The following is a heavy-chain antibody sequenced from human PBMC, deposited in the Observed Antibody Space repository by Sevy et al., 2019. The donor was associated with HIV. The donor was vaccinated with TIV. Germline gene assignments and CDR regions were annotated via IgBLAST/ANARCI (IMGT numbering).Heavy chain of an antibody. CDR2: ISRSGSTI. D-gene: IGHD3-22*01. CDR3: ARENTMIEEPGWFDP. V-gene: IGHV3-11*01. Sequence: GGSLRLSCAASGFTFSDYYMSWIRQAPGKGLEWVSYISRSGSTINYADFVKGRFTISRDKAKNSLYLQINSLRAEDTAVYYCARENTMIEEPGWFDPWGQGTLVTVSS. J-gene: IGHJ5*02. CDR1: GFTFSDYY.